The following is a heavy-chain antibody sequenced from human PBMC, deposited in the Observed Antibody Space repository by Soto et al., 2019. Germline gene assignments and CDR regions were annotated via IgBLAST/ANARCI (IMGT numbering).Heavy chain of an antibody. CDR3: AREGSRGTWDAFDS. J-gene: IGHJ3*02. D-gene: IGHD2-15*01. Sequence: SETLSLTCNVSGGSISIGGYYLSWIRQHPGKCLEWIGYIYYSWSTYSNPSLKSRVTISVDTSKNQFSLKLSSVTAADTDVYYCAREGSRGTWDAFDSWGQGTMVTVSS. V-gene: IGHV4-31*03. CDR2: IYYSWST. CDR1: GGSISIGGYY.